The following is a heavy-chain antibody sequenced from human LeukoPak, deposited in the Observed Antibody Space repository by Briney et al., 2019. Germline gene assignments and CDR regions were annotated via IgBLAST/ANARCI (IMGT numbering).Heavy chain of an antibody. V-gene: IGHV3-11*05. CDR1: GFTFSDYY. CDR3: ARESIMITFGGVIGDDAFDI. J-gene: IGHJ3*02. CDR2: ISSSSSYT. Sequence: GGSLRLSCAASGFTFSDYYMSWIRQAPGKGLEWVSYISSSSSYTNYADSVKGRFTISRDNAKNPLYLQMNSLRAEDTAVYYCARESIMITFGGVIGDDAFDIWGQGTMVTVSS. D-gene: IGHD3-16*02.